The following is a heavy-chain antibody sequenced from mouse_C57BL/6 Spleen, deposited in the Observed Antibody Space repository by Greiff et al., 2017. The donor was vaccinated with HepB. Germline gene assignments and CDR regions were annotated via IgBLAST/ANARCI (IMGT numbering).Heavy chain of an antibody. J-gene: IGHJ1*03. D-gene: IGHD1-3*01. V-gene: IGHV5-9-1*02. CDR2: ISSGGDYI. CDR1: GFTFSSYA. Sequence: EVQLVESGEGLVKPGGSLKLSCAASGFTFSSYAMSWVRQTPEKRLEWVAYISSGGDYIYYADTVKGRFTISRDNARNTLYLQMSSLKSEDTAMYYCTREVGISSYGYFDVWGTGTTVTVSS. CDR3: TREVGISSYGYFDV.